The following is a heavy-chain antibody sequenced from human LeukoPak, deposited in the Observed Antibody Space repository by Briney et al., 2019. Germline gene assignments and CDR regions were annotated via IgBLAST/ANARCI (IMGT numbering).Heavy chain of an antibody. D-gene: IGHD3-22*01. CDR3: ASWYYYDSSGRDAFDS. CDR1: GGTFSSYA. CDR2: IIPIFGTA. V-gene: IGHV1-69*05. J-gene: IGHJ3*02. Sequence: GASVKVSCKASGGTFSSYAISWVRQAPGQGLEWMGGIIPIFGTANYAQKFQGRVTITTDESTSTAYMELSSLRSEDTAVYYCASWYYYDSSGRDAFDSWGQGTMVTVSS.